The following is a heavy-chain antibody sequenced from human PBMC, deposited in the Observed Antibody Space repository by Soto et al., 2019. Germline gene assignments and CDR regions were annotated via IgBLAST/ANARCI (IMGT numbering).Heavy chain of an antibody. D-gene: IGHD3-10*01. CDR2: IYWDDDK. CDR1: GFSLSTSGVG. J-gene: IGHJ4*02. V-gene: IGHV2-5*02. CDR3: AHTPYYGTGSPFDY. Sequence: QITLKESGPTLVKPTQTLTLTCTFSGFSLSTSGVGVGWIRQPPGKALEWLALIYWDDDKNYSPSLKNRLTITKDTSKNQWVLSMTNRDPVDTATYYCAHTPYYGTGSPFDYWGRGTLVTVSS.